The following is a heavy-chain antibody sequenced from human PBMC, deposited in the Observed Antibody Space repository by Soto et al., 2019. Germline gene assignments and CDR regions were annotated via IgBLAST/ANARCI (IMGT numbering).Heavy chain of an antibody. CDR2: IDPSGGIT. J-gene: IGHJ4*02. D-gene: IGHD1-1*01. Sequence: QVQLSQFGAEVKKPGASVKVSCKASGYSFTNFHIHWVRQAPGQGREWMGMIDPSGGITRDAQRRDARITMPSDASTRPVYMELRSLTSMSTPVYYCARHVMGQDKYQTIGYNYYHSGQGTLVTFSS. CDR3: ARHVMGQDKYQTIGYNYYH. CDR1: GYSFTNFH. V-gene: IGHV1-46*01.